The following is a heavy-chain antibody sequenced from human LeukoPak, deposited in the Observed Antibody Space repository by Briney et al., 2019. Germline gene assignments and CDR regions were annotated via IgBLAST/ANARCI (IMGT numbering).Heavy chain of an antibody. J-gene: IGHJ5*02. V-gene: IGHV3-23*01. D-gene: IGHD3-3*01. Sequence: GGSLRLSCVVSGFTVSSNYMNWVRQAPGKGLEWVSAISGSGGSTYYADSVKGRFTISRDNSKNTLYLQMNSLRAEDTAVYYCASANDYDFWSGYYHPNWFDPWGQGTLVTVSS. CDR1: GFTVSSNY. CDR3: ASANDYDFWSGYYHPNWFDP. CDR2: ISGSGGST.